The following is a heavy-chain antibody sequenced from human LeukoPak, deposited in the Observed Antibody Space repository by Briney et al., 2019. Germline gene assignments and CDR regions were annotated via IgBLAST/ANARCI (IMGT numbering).Heavy chain of an antibody. CDR2: IYHSGST. CDR3: ARGVVTAIVDYFDY. J-gene: IGHJ4*02. V-gene: IGHV4-30-2*01. D-gene: IGHD2-21*02. CDR1: GGSISSGGYS. Sequence: SQTLSLTCDVSGGSISSGGYSWSWIRQPPGKGLEWIGYIYHSGSTYHNPSLKSRVTISVDRSKNQLSLKLRSVTAADTAMYYCARGVVTAIVDYFDYWGQGTLVTVSS.